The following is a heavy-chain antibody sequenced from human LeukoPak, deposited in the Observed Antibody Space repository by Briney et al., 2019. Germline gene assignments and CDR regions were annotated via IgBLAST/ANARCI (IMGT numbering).Heavy chain of an antibody. CDR3: ARVTSGWNFDY. V-gene: IGHV4-4*02. J-gene: IGHJ4*02. CDR1: GDSISSNYW. Sequence: SETLSLTCAVSGDSISSNYWWSWVRQPPGKGLEWVGEIYHSGSTNYNPSLKSRVTISVDRSKNQFSLNLSSVTAADTAVYYCARVTSGWNFDYWGQGTLVTVSS. CDR2: IYHSGST. D-gene: IGHD6-19*01.